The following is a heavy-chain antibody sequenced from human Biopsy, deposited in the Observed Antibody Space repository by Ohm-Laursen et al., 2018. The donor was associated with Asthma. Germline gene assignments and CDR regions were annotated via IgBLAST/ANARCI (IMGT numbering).Heavy chain of an antibody. CDR3: AGGPEWSGLDI. J-gene: IGHJ6*02. V-gene: IGHV4-34*01. CDR2: SDHRGNT. Sequence: GTLSLTCSMYGLSSSAYYWTWIRQTPGKGLEWIGESDHRGNTNTNATLKSRVTISKAKSANEFSPKMKSVTAADTAIYYCAGGPEWSGLDIWGQGTTVTVSS. D-gene: IGHD3-3*01. CDR1: GLSSSAYY.